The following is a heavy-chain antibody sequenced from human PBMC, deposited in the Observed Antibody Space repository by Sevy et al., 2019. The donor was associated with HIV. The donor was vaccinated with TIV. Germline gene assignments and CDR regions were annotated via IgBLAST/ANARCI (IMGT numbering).Heavy chain of an antibody. CDR3: ARAIIIMAHIGSFPFDY. CDR1: GYTFTGYY. CDR2: INPNSGGT. Sequence: ASVKVSCKASGYTFTGYYMHWVRQAPGQGLEWMGRINPNSGGTNYAQKFQGRVTMTRDTSISTAYMELSRLRSDDTSVYYCARAIIIMAHIGSFPFDYWGQGPLVTVSS. D-gene: IGHD3-10*01. J-gene: IGHJ4*02. V-gene: IGHV1-2*06.